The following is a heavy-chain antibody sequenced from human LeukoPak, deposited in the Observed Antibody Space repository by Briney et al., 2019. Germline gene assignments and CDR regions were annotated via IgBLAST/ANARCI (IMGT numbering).Heavy chain of an antibody. J-gene: IGHJ4*02. D-gene: IGHD1-26*01. Sequence: GGSLRLSCAASGFTFSSYSMNWVRQAPGEGREWVSHITASGTAMFYADSVKGRFTISRDNAKNSLYLQMNSLRDEDTAVYYCASSGSYRFDYGGQGTLVTVSS. V-gene: IGHV3-48*02. CDR1: GFTFSSYS. CDR3: ASSGSYRFDY. CDR2: ITASGTAM.